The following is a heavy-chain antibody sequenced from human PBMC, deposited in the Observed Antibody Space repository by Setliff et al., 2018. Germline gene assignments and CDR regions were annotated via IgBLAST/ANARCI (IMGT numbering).Heavy chain of an antibody. D-gene: IGHD3-10*01. V-gene: IGHV4-39*07. CDR2: IYHSGDT. Sequence: SETLSLTCTVSGGSINSMSYYWGWIRQPPGKGLEWIGSIYHSGDTYYNPPLNSRVTISADTSKNQFSLNLSSVTAADTAVYYCARDNRARHYMDVWGKGTTVTVSS. CDR3: ARDNRARHYMDV. CDR1: GGSINSMSYY. J-gene: IGHJ6*03.